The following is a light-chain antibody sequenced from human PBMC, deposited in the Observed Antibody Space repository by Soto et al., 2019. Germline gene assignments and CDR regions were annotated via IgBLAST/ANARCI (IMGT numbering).Light chain of an antibody. CDR1: SSNIGRNT. Sequence: QSVLTQPPSASGTPGQRVTISCSGSSSNIGRNTVNWYQQLPGTAPKLLIYSDNQRPSGVPARFSVSKSGTSVSLAISGLQSDDEADYYCAAWDDSLNGMVFGGGTKVTVL. J-gene: IGLJ2*01. CDR2: SDN. V-gene: IGLV1-44*01. CDR3: AAWDDSLNGMV.